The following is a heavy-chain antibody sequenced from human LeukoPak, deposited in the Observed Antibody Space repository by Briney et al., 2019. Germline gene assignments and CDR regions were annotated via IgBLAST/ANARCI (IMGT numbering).Heavy chain of an antibody. V-gene: IGHV3-9*01. CDR2: ISWNSGSI. D-gene: IGHD6-13*01. CDR1: GFTFDDYA. J-gene: IGHJ3*02. Sequence: PGRSLRLSCAASGFTFDDYAMHWVRQAPGKGLEWVSGISWNSGSIGYADSVKGRFTISRDNAKNSLYLQMNSLRAEDTALYYCAKDIEEFIAAAGIGAFDIWGQGTMFTVSS. CDR3: AKDIEEFIAAAGIGAFDI.